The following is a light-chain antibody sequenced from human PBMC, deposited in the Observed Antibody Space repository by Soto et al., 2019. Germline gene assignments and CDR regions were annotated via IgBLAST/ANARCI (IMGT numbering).Light chain of an antibody. CDR1: QTIRSNY. J-gene: IGKJ1*01. V-gene: IGKV3-20*01. CDR2: GAS. CDR3: QQYGSSPWT. Sequence: ETVLTQSPGTLSLSPVERATLSCRASQTIRSNYLAWYRQTPGQAPRLLNYGASNRATGIADRFSGSGSGTHFTLIISRLEPEDFALYYCQQYGSSPWTFGQGTKVEIK.